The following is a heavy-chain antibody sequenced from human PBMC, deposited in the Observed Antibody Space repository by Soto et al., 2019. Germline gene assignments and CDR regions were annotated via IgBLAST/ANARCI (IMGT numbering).Heavy chain of an antibody. CDR1: GFTFSTHT. CDR2: LTADSDDT. V-gene: IGHV3-23*01. D-gene: IGHD1-1*01. CDR3: AKGLDRASPDF. J-gene: IGHJ4*02. Sequence: EVQLLESGGTSVQPGGSLRLSCVASGFTFSTHTMNWVRQAPGKGLEWVSRLTADSDDTSYADSIKGRFTISRDNSQNTLYLQMNSLRAEDTAIYYCAKGLDRASPDFWGQGALVTVSS.